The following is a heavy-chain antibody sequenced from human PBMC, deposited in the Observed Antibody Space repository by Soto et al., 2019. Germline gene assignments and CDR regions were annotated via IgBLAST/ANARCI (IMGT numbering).Heavy chain of an antibody. CDR2: IYYSGST. J-gene: IGHJ3*02. V-gene: IGHV4-31*03. Sequence: PSETLSLTCTVSAGSISSGGYYWSWIRQHPGKGLEWIGYIYYSGSTYYNPSLKSRVTISVDTSKNQFSLKLSSVTAADTAVYYCARAGDSSGHDAFDIWGQGTMVT. CDR3: ARAGDSSGHDAFDI. CDR1: AGSISSGGYY. D-gene: IGHD3-22*01.